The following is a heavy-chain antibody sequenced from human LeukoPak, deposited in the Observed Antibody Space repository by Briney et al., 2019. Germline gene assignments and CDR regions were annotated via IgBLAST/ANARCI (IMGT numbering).Heavy chain of an antibody. CDR2: IKQDGSET. J-gene: IGHJ6*03. V-gene: IGHV3-7*01. D-gene: IGHD3-16*01. CDR3: ARGKPYYYYMDV. CDR1: GFSIRNYW. Sequence: GGSLRLSCAASGFSIRNYWMNWVRQAPGKGLEWVANIKQDGSETFYVDSVRGRFTISRDNAKNSLYLEVNSLRAGDTAVYYCARGKPYYYYMDVWGKGTTVTVSS.